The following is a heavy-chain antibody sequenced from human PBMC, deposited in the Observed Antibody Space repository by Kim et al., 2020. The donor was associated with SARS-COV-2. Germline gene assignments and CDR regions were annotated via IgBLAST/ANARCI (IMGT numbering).Heavy chain of an antibody. J-gene: IGHJ3*02. CDR1: GGSISSYY. Sequence: SETLSLTCTVSGGSISSYYWSWIRRPAGKGLEWIGRIYTSGSTNYNPSLKSRVTMSVDTSKNQFSLKLSSVTAADTAVYYCARDKIVVVPAAIRAGAFDIWGQGTMVTVSS. CDR2: IYTSGST. V-gene: IGHV4-4*07. D-gene: IGHD2-2*02. CDR3: ARDKIVVVPAAIRAGAFDI.